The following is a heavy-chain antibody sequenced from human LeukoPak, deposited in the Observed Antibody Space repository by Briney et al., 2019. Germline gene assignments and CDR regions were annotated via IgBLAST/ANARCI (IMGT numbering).Heavy chain of an antibody. J-gene: IGHJ6*02. D-gene: IGHD2-15*01. V-gene: IGHV1-24*01. CDR1: GYTLTELS. CDR2: FDPEDGET. Sequence: GASVKVSCKVSGYTLTELSMHWVRQAPGKGLEWMGGFDPEDGETIYAQKFQGRVTMTEDTSTDTAYTELSSLRSGDTAVYYCATAAGYCSGGSCHYYYYGMDVWGQGTTVTVSS. CDR3: ATAAGYCSGGSCHYYYYGMDV.